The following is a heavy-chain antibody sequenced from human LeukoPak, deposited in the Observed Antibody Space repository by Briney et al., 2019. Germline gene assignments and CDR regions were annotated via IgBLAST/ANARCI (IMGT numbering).Heavy chain of an antibody. CDR1: GGSISSSSYY. D-gene: IGHD1-26*01. J-gene: IGHJ4*02. CDR2: IYYSGST. V-gene: IGHV4-39*01. Sequence: SETLSLTCTVSGGSISSSSYYWGWIRQPPGKGLEWIGSIYYSGSTYYNPSLKCRVTISVDTSKNQFSLKLSSVTAADTAVYYCARLARSFPGVDYWGQGTLVTVSS. CDR3: ARLARSFPGVDY.